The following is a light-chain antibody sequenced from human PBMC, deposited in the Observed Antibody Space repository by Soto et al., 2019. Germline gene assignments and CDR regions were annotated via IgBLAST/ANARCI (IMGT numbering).Light chain of an antibody. V-gene: IGKV4-1*01. J-gene: IGKJ1*01. CDR2: WSS. CDR1: QSVLYSSNNKNY. CDR3: QQYYLHWT. Sequence: DIVMTQSPDSLAVSLGERATINCKSSQSVLYSSNNKNYLAWYQQKPGQPPKLLIYWSSTRESGVPDRFSGSGSGTDFSLTISSLQAEDVAVYYCQQYYLHWTFCQGNKVEIK.